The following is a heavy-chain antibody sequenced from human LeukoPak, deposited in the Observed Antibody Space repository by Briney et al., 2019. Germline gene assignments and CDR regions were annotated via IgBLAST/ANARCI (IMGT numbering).Heavy chain of an antibody. CDR2: MNPNSGNT. V-gene: IGHV1-8*01. J-gene: IGHJ3*02. CDR1: GYTLTSYD. CDR3: ARNKRFLMPRAFDT. D-gene: IGHD2-2*01. Sequence: ASVKVSCKASGYTLTSYDINWVRQATGQGLEWMGWMNPNSGNTGYAQKFQGRVTMTRNTSISTAYMELSSLRSEDTAVYYCARNKRFLMPRAFDTWGQGTMVTVSS.